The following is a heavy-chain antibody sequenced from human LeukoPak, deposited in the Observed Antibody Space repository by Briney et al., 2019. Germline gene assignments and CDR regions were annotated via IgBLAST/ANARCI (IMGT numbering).Heavy chain of an antibody. V-gene: IGHV1-69*13. D-gene: IGHD3-22*01. CDR2: IIPIFGTA. CDR3: ARRDYDSSGPDDY. CDR1: GGTFSSYA. J-gene: IGHJ4*02. Sequence: SVKVSCKASGGTFSSYAISWVRQAPGQGLEWMGGIIPIFGTANYGQKFQGRVTITADESTSTAYMELSSLRSEDTAVYYCARRDYDSSGPDDYWGQGTLVTVSS.